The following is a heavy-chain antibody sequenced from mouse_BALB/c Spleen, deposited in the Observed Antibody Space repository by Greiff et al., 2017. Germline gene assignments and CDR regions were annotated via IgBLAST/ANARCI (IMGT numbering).Heavy chain of an antibody. V-gene: IGHV4-1*02. D-gene: IGHD2-4*01. CDR2: INPDSSTI. J-gene: IGHJ1*01. Sequence: VQLKESGGGLVQPGGSLKLSCAASGFDFSRYWMSWVRQAPGKGLEWIGEINPDSSTINYTPSLKDKFIISRDNAKNTLYLQMSKVRSEDTALYYCARREDYGFSHWYFDVWGAGTTVTVSS. CDR3: ARREDYGFSHWYFDV. CDR1: GFDFSRYW.